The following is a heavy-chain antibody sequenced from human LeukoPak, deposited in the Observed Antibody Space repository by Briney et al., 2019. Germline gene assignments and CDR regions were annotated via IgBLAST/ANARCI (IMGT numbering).Heavy chain of an antibody. J-gene: IGHJ3*02. Sequence: GGSLRLSCAASGFTFSSYWMHWVRQAPGKGLVWVSRIKSDGSSTSYADSVKGRFTISRDNPKNTLYLQMNSLRAEDTAVYYCARSTMSNVFDIWGQGTMVTVSS. CDR2: IKSDGSST. D-gene: IGHD5/OR15-5a*01. CDR1: GFTFSSYW. CDR3: ARSTMSNVFDI. V-gene: IGHV3-74*01.